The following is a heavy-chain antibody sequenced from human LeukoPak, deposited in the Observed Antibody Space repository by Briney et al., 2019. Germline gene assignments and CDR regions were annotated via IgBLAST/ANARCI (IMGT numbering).Heavy chain of an antibody. D-gene: IGHD2-2*01. CDR1: GGSISSSNW. J-gene: IGHJ4*02. CDR3: ARDAPYCSSTSCPPGY. V-gene: IGHV4-4*02. Sequence: SETLSLTCAVSGGSISSSNWWSWVRRPPGKGLEWIGEIYHSGSTNYNPSLKSRVTISVDKSKNQFSLKLSSVTAADTAVYYCARDAPYCSSTSCPPGYWGQGTLVTVSS. CDR2: IYHSGST.